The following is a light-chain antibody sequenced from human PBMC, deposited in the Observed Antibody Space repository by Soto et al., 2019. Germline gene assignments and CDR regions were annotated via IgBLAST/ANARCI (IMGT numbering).Light chain of an antibody. CDR1: RSNIGSNS. CDR3: ATWDDSLRIWV. J-gene: IGLJ3*02. V-gene: IGLV1-47*02. Sequence: QSVLTQPPSASETPGQRITISCSGTRSNIGSNSVYWYQQLSGTAPKHLIYTNSQRPSGVPERFSGAKSGASASLAISGLRSEDEADYYCATWDDSLRIWVFGGGTKLTVL. CDR2: TNS.